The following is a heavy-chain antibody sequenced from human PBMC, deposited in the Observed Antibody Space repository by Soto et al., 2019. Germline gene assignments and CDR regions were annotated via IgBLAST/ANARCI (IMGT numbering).Heavy chain of an antibody. CDR3: ARDAYLGSGSYAY. CDR1: GFTFSSYG. CDR2: IWYDGSNK. D-gene: IGHD3-10*01. J-gene: IGHJ4*02. V-gene: IGHV3-33*01. Sequence: QVQLVESGGGVVQPGRSLRLSCAASGFTFSSYGMHWVRQAPGKGLEWVALIWYDGSNKNYADSVKGRFTISRDDSKNTLYLQMNSLRAEYTAVYYCARDAYLGSGSYAYWGQGTLVTVSS.